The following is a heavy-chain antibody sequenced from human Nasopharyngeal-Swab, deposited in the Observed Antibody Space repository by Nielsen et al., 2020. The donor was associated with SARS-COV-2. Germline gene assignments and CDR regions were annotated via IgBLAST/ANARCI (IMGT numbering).Heavy chain of an antibody. CDR2: IFSNGEK. Sequence: WIRQPPGKALEWLAHIFSNGEKSYSTSLKSRLTISKDTSKSQVVLTMTNMDPVDTATYSCARTLLAAGGYYYYGMDVWGQGTTVTVSS. V-gene: IGHV2-26*01. CDR3: ARTLLAAGGYYYYGMDV. J-gene: IGHJ6*02. D-gene: IGHD6-13*01.